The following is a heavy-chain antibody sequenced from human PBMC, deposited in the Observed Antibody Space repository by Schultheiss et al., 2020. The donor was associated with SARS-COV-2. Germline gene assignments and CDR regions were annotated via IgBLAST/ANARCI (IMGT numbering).Heavy chain of an antibody. CDR3: ARAERRWLQLNGWYFDL. J-gene: IGHJ2*01. CDR2: IYYSGST. CDR1: GGSISSGGYY. D-gene: IGHD5-24*01. V-gene: IGHV4-61*08. Sequence: SETLSLTCTVSGGSISSGGYYWSWIRQHPGKGLEWIGYIYYSGSTIYNPSLGSRVTISVDTSKNQFSLKLSSVTAADTAVYYCARAERRWLQLNGWYFDLWGRGTLVTVSS.